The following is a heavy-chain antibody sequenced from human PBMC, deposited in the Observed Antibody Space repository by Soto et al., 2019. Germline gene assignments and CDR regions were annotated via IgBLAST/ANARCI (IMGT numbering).Heavy chain of an antibody. J-gene: IGHJ6*02. V-gene: IGHV3-23*01. CDR1: GFTFSSYA. CDR2: ISGSGGST. CDR3: AKDDFWSGYPTMESGMDV. D-gene: IGHD3-3*01. Sequence: GGSLRLSCAASGFTFSSYAMSWVRQAPGKGLEWVSAISGSGGSTYYADSVKGRFTISRDNSKNTLYLQMNSLRAEDTAVYYCAKDDFWSGYPTMESGMDVWGQGTTVTVSS.